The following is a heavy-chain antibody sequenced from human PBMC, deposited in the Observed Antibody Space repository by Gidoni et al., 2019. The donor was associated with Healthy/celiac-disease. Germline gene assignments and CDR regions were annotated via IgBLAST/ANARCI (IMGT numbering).Heavy chain of an antibody. V-gene: IGHV3-21*01. Sequence: EVQLVESGGGLVKPGGSLSLSCAASGFTFSSYSMNWVRQAPGKGLEWVSSISSSSSYIYYADSVKGRFTISRDNAKNSLYLQMNSLRAEDTAVYYCARDPTGQKPYYYYYGMDVWGQGTTVTVSS. CDR1: GFTFSSYS. J-gene: IGHJ6*02. D-gene: IGHD3-10*01. CDR3: ARDPTGQKPYYYYYGMDV. CDR2: ISSSSSYI.